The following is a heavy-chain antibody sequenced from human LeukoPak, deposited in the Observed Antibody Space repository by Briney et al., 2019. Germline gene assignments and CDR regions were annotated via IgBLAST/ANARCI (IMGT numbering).Heavy chain of an antibody. CDR2: IKSNTNGDST. D-gene: IGHD5-18*01. Sequence: PGGSLKLSCAASGFTFSGCAMHWVRQASGKGLEWIGRIKSNTNGDSTADGASVKGRFTISRDDSKNTAYLQINSLKTEDTAVYYCSAVDKNMVPRFDGWGQGTLVSAS. CDR3: SAVDKNMVPRFDG. V-gene: IGHV3-73*01. CDR1: GFTFSGCA. J-gene: IGHJ4*02.